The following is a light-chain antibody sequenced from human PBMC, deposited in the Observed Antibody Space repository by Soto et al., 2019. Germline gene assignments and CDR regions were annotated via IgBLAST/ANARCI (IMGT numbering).Light chain of an antibody. CDR2: SDS. CDR1: NSNIGADYE. CDR3: ASWDDPMEGYV. Sequence: QSVLTQPPSVSGAPGQRVTISCTGSNSNIGADYEVHWYQQFPGTAPKLLISSDSNRPSGVPDRFSGSRSGTSASLAITGLQYDDEADYYCASWDDPMEGYVFGPGTKVTVL. V-gene: IGLV1-40*01. J-gene: IGLJ1*01.